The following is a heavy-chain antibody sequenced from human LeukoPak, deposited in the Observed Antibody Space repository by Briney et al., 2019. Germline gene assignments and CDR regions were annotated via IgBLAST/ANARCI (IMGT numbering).Heavy chain of an antibody. CDR2: ISAYSGNT. J-gene: IGHJ1*01. CDR3: ARSRYSGSYFHH. D-gene: IGHD1-26*01. Sequence: GASVKVSCKTSGYTFTSYGISWVRQAPGQGLGWMGWISAYSGNTNYAQKFQGRVTMTTETSTNTAYLELRSLRSDDTAVYYCARSRYSGSYFHHWGQGTLVTVSS. CDR1: GYTFTSYG. V-gene: IGHV1-18*01.